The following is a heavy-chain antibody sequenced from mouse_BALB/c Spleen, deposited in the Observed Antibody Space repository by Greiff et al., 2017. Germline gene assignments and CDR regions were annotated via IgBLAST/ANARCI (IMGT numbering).Heavy chain of an antibody. CDR3: ARGTPLYDYDRGAAMDY. CDR1: GYTFTSYW. V-gene: IGHV1-87*01. CDR2: IYPGDGDT. D-gene: IGHD2-4*01. Sequence: QVQLQQSGAELARPGASVKLSCKASGYTFTSYWMQWVKQRPGQGLEWIGAIYPGDGDTRYTQKFKGKATLTADKSSSTAYMQLSSLASEDSAVYYCARGTPLYDYDRGAAMDYWGQGTSVTGSS. J-gene: IGHJ4*01.